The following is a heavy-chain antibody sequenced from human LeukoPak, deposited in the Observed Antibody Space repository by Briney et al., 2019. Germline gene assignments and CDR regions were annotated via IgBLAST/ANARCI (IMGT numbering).Heavy chain of an antibody. CDR3: ARHTTFAC. J-gene: IGHJ4*02. Sequence: KSSETLSLTCTVSGDSISGYYWSWVRQPPGKGLEWIRYIYSTGTTNYNPSLKSRVTISVDTSKNQFSLKLSSLTAADTAVYYCARHTTFACWGQGTLVSVPS. V-gene: IGHV4-59*08. CDR2: IYSTGTT. D-gene: IGHD1-26*01. CDR1: GDSISGYY.